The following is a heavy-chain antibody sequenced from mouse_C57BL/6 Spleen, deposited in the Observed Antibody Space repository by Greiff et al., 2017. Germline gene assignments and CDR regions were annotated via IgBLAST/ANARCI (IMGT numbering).Heavy chain of an antibody. J-gene: IGHJ2*01. CDR3: ARGGEFDY. CDR1: GYTFTSYT. Sequence: LVESGAELARPGASVKMSCKASGYTFTSYTMHWVKQRPGQGLEWIGYINPSSGYTKYNQKFKDKATLTANKSSSTAYMQLSSLTSEDSAVYYCARGGEFDYWGQGTTLTVSS. V-gene: IGHV1-4*01. CDR2: INPSSGYT.